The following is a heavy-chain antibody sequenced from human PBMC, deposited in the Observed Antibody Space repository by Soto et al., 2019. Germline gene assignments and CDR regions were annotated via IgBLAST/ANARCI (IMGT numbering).Heavy chain of an antibody. V-gene: IGHV3-11*01. CDR1: GFTFSDYY. Sequence: PGGSLRLSCAASGFTFSDYYMSWIRQAPGKGLEWVSYISSSGSSIYYADSVKGRLTISRDNAKNSLYLQMNSLRAEDTALYYCVRERHYDILTAYSAFDIWGQGTMVTVSS. CDR2: ISSSGSSI. J-gene: IGHJ3*02. CDR3: VRERHYDILTAYSAFDI. D-gene: IGHD3-9*01.